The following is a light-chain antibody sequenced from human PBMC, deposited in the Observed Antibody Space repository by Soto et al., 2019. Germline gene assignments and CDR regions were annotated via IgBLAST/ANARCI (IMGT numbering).Light chain of an antibody. CDR1: SSNIGAGYE. Sequence: QSVLTQPPSVSEAPGQRVTISCTGSSSNIGAGYEAHWYQQVPGTAPKLLIYENNNRPSGVPDRFSGSKSGTSASLAITGLQAEDEAEDYCQSYDSSLSGDVFGTGTKLTVL. J-gene: IGLJ1*01. V-gene: IGLV1-40*01. CDR3: QSYDSSLSGDV. CDR2: ENN.